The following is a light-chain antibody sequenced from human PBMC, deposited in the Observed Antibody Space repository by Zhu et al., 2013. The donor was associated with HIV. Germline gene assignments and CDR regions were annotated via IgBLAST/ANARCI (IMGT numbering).Light chain of an antibody. V-gene: IGKV1-16*02. CDR3: QQYDNWPPVT. J-gene: IGKJ4*01. CDR1: QGINNY. Sequence: DIQMTQSPSSLSASVGDRVTITCRASQGINNYLAWFQQKPGKAPKSLIYSASSLQSGVPSNFSGTGSGTDFTLTITSLQSEDFGVYYCQQYDNWPPVTFGGGTNVEI. CDR2: SAS.